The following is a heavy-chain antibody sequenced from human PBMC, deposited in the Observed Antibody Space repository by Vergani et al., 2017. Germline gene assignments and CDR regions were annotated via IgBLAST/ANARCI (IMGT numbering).Heavy chain of an antibody. D-gene: IGHD2-2*02. CDR3: ARLAGYCSSTSGYTGIVDY. CDR2: ISYDGSNK. V-gene: IGHV3-30-3*01. CDR1: GFTFSSYA. Sequence: QVQLVESGGGVVQPGRSLRLSCAASGFTFSSYAMHWVRQAPGKGLEWVAVISYDGSNKYYADSVKGRFTISRDNSKNTLYLQMNSLRAEDTAVYYCARLAGYCSSTSGYTGIVDYWGQGTLVTVSS. J-gene: IGHJ4*02.